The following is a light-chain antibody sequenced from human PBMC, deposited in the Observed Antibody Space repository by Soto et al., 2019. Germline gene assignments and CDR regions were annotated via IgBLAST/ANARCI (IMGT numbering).Light chain of an antibody. J-gene: IGKJ4*01. CDR3: QHYSNWPPALT. Sequence: IVMTQSPATLSVSPGVRATLSCRASQSISNNLAWYQQKPGQAPRLLMFGASTRATGIPARFSGSGSGTEFTLTISSLQSEDFAIYYCQHYSNWPPALTFGGGTRVDSK. V-gene: IGKV3D-15*01. CDR2: GAS. CDR1: QSISNN.